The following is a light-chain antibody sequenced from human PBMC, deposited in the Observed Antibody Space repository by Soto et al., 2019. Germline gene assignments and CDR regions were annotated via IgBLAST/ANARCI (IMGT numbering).Light chain of an antibody. V-gene: IGKV1-8*01. CDR3: QQYYSYPLT. CDR2: AAS. CDR1: QGISSY. Sequence: AIRMTQSPSSFSASTGDRVTITCRASQGISSYLAWYQQKPGKAPKLLIYAASTVPSGVPSRFSGSGSGTDVTLTISSLQSEDFATYYCQQYYSYPLTFGGGTKVEIK. J-gene: IGKJ4*01.